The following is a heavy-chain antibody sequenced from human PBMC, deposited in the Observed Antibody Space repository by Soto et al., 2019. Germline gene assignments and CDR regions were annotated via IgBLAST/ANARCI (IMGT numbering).Heavy chain of an antibody. V-gene: IGHV5-51*01. D-gene: IGHD6-19*01. Sequence: PGESLKISCKGSGYSFTSYWIGWVRQMPGKGLEWMGIIYPGDSDTRYSPSFQGQVTISADKSISTAYLQWSSLKASDTAMYYCARRRRGIAVAGTEFDYWGQGTLVTVSS. CDR3: ARRRRGIAVAGTEFDY. J-gene: IGHJ4*02. CDR2: IYPGDSDT. CDR1: GYSFTSYW.